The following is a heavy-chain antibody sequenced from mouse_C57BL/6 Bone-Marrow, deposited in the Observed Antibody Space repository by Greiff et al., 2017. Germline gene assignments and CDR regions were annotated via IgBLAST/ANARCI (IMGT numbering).Heavy chain of an antibody. V-gene: IGHV1-64*01. CDR1: GYTFTSYW. D-gene: IGHD1-1*01. J-gene: IGHJ2*01. CDR2: IHPNSGST. CDR3: ARWLYYDGSSIDD. Sequence: VQLQQPGAELVKPGASVKLSCKASGYTFTSYWMHWVKQRPGQGLEWIGMIHPNSGSTNYNEKFKSKATLTVDKSSSTAYMQLSSLTSEDSAVYYCARWLYYDGSSIDDWGQGTTLTVSS.